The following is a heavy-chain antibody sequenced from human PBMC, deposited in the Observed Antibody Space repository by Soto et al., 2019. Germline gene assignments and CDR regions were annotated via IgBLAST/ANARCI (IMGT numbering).Heavy chain of an antibody. CDR2: IKQDGSEK. D-gene: IGHD6-19*01. Sequence: EVQLVESGGGLVQPGGSLRLSCAASGFTFSSYWMSWVRQAPGKGLEWVANIKQDGSEKYYVDSVKGRFTISRDNAKNSLYLQMNSLRAEDTAVYYCARDGQWLVKGYGMDVWGQGTTVTVSS. CDR3: ARDGQWLVKGYGMDV. V-gene: IGHV3-7*01. CDR1: GFTFSSYW. J-gene: IGHJ6*02.